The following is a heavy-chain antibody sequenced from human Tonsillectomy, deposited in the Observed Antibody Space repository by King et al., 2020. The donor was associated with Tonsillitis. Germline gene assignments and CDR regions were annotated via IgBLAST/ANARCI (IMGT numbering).Heavy chain of an antibody. J-gene: IGHJ3*02. CDR1: GDSIDSNF. D-gene: IGHD4/OR15-4a*01. V-gene: IGHV4-4*07. CDR2: ISSSGDT. CDR3: ARLFGGGSGAHWIAFDI. Sequence: MQLQESGPGLVKPSETLSLICTVSGDSIDSNFWGWIRQPAGKGLEYIGRISSSGDTRYNPSLKSRVTMSLDTSKNQFSLNLSSVTAADTAVYYCARLFGGGSGAHWIAFDIWGQGTMVTVSP.